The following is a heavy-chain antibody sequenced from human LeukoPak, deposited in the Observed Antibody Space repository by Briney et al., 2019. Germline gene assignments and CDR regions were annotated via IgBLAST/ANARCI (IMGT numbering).Heavy chain of an antibody. V-gene: IGHV3-23*01. CDR1: GFTLSTYA. CDR2: ISAGGGST. CDR3: AKSPRSAADNWFDP. D-gene: IGHD6-13*01. Sequence: GGSLRLSCAASGFTLSTYAMNWVRQAPGKGLEWVSGISAGGGSTYYADSVKVRFTISRDNSKNTLYLQMNSLTVEDTAVYYCAKSPRSAADNWFDPWGQGTLVTVSS. J-gene: IGHJ5*02.